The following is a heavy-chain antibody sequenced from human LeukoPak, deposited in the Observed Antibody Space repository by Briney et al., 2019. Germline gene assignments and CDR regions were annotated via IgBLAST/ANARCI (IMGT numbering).Heavy chain of an antibody. CDR1: GYTFTGYY. J-gene: IGHJ4*02. CDR2: INPNTGET. D-gene: IGHD2-2*01. V-gene: IGHV1-2*02. CDR3: ASYPRYSSTPPFDY. Sequence: ASVKVSCKASGYTFTGYYMHWVRQAPGQGLEWMGWINPNTGETNSAQEFQGRVTMTRDTTINTAYMELTRLTSDDTAVYYCASYPRYSSTPPFDYWGQGTLVTVSS.